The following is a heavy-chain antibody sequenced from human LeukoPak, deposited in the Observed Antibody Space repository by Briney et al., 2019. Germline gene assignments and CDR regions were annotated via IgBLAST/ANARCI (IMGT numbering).Heavy chain of an antibody. V-gene: IGHV4-61*02. CDR2: IYTSGST. D-gene: IGHD3-22*01. Sequence: SETLSLTCTVSGGSISSGSYYWSWIRQPAGKGLEWIGRIYTSGSTNYNPSLKSRVTISVDTSKNQFSLKLSSVTAADTAVYYCARVRITKIWHYMDVWGKGTTVTISS. J-gene: IGHJ6*03. CDR1: GGSISSGSYY. CDR3: ARVRITKIWHYMDV.